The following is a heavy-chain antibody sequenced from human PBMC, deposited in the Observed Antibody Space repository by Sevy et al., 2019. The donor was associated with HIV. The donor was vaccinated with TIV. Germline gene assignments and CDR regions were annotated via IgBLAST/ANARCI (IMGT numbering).Heavy chain of an antibody. CDR3: ARAEVSPYTSSSTGVPLDY. Sequence: ASVKVSCKASGYTFTSYYMHWVRQAPGQGLEWMGIINPSGGSTSYAQRFQGRVTMTRDTSTSTVYMELSSLRSEDTAVYYCARAEVSPYTSSSTGVPLDYWGQGTLVTVSS. CDR1: GYTFTSYY. J-gene: IGHJ4*02. V-gene: IGHV1-46*03. D-gene: IGHD6-6*01. CDR2: INPSGGST.